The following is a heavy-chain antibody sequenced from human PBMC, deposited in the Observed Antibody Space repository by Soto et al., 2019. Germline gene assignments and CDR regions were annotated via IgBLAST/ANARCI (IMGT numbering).Heavy chain of an antibody. D-gene: IGHD3-9*01. CDR1: GYTFINFF. CDR2: INPSGGST. J-gene: IGHJ4*02. V-gene: IGHV1-46*01. Sequence: ASVKVSCKASGYTFINFFIHWVRQAPGQGLEWVGIINPSGGSTSYAQKFQGRVTMTRDTSTSTVYMELSSLRSEDTAVYYCARNPVFYYDITYYFDYWGQGTLVTVSS. CDR3: ARNPVFYYDITYYFDY.